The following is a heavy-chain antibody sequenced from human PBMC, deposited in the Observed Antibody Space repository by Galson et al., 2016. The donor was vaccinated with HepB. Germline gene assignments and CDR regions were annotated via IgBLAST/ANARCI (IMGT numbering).Heavy chain of an antibody. CDR3: TRTTAPSSIFGVRGHYYGMDV. J-gene: IGHJ6*02. V-gene: IGHV3-73*01. CDR2: IRSKANSYAT. Sequence: SLRLSCAASGFTFSGSAMHWVRQASGKGLEWVGRIRSKANSYATAYAASVKGRFTISRDDSKNTAYLQMNSLKTEDTAVYYCTRTTAPSSIFGVRGHYYGMDVWGQGTTVTVSS. D-gene: IGHD3-3*01. CDR1: GFTFSGSA.